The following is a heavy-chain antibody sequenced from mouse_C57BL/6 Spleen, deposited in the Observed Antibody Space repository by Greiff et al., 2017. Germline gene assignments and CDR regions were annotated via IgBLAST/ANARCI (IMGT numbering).Heavy chain of an antibody. V-gene: IGHV1-15*01. J-gene: IGHJ4*01. Sequence: QVQLQESGAELVRPGASVTLSCKASGYTFTDYEMHWVKQTPVHGLEWIGAIDPETGGTAYNQKFKGKAILTADKSSSTAYMELRSLTSEDSAVYYCTPAMDYWGQGTSVTVSS. CDR3: TPAMDY. CDR2: IDPETGGT. CDR1: GYTFTDYE.